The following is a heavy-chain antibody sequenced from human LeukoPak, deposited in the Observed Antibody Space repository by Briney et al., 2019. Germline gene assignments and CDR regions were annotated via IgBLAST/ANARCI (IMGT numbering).Heavy chain of an antibody. Sequence: GGSLRLSCAASGFTFSSYSLTWIRQAPGKGLEWVSYISSSGSTIYYADSVKGRFTISRDNAKNSLYLQMHSLRAEDTAVYYCAREIAARLHYYYYYMDVWGKGTTVTVSS. CDR2: ISSSGSTI. CDR3: AREIAARLHYYYYYMDV. CDR1: GFTFSSYS. V-gene: IGHV3-48*04. D-gene: IGHD6-6*01. J-gene: IGHJ6*03.